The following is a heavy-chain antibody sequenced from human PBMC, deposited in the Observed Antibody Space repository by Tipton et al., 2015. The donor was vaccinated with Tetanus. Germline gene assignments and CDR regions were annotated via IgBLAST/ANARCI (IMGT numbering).Heavy chain of an antibody. CDR2: IDPNRGDT. J-gene: IGHJ6*02. CDR1: GYTFTGYY. CDR3: ARDRGDYISSGMDV. V-gene: IGHV1-2*02. D-gene: IGHD3-22*01. Sequence: QLVQSGAELKKPGASVKVSCTASGYTFTGYYMYWVRQAPGQGLEWVGWIDPNRGDTIYAQNFQGRVTMTRDTSISTVYMELIRLRSDDTAVYYCARDRGDYISSGMDVWGQGTTVTVS.